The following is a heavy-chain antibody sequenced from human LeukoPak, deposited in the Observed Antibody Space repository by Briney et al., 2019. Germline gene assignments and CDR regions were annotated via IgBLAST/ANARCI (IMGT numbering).Heavy chain of an antibody. CDR2: MFNSGTT. CDR3: ARSSYFYGSSGYFPFNY. D-gene: IGHD3-22*01. V-gene: IGHV4-31*01. J-gene: IGHJ4*02. Sequence: SQTLSLTCTVSGGSISSGGYYWSWIRQHPGKGLEWVGYMFNSGTTYYNPSLKSQVTISVDTSKNQFSLKLSSVTAADTAVYYCARSSYFYGSSGYFPFNYWGQGTLVTVSS. CDR1: GGSISSGGYY.